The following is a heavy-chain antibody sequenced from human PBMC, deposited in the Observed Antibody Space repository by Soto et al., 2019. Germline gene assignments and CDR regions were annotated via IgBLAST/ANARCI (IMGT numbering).Heavy chain of an antibody. CDR3: ARGGGRRSSSSGLNWFDP. Sequence: HSVTLSRTCAVPGLYFSCYYLSPHRPPPGKGLEWIGEINHSGSTNYNPSLKSRVTISVDTSKNQFSLKLSSVTAADTAVYYCARGGGRRSSSSGLNWFDPWGQGTLVTVSS. D-gene: IGHD6-6*01. CDR2: INHSGST. V-gene: IGHV4-34*01. CDR1: GLYFSCYY. J-gene: IGHJ5*02.